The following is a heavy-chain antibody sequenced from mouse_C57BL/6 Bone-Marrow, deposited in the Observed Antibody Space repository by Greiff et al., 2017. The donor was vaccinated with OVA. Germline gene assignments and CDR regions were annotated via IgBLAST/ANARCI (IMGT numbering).Heavy chain of an antibody. CDR1: GYTFTSYG. J-gene: IGHJ3*01. CDR2: IYPRSGNT. V-gene: IGHV1-81*01. Sequence: VQLQQSGAELARPGASVKLSCKASGYTFTSYGISWVKQRTGQGLEWIGEIYPRSGNTYYNEKFKGKATLTADKSSSTAYMELRSLTSEDSAVYFCARTGTPRFAYWGQGTLVTVSA. D-gene: IGHD3-1*01. CDR3: ARTGTPRFAY.